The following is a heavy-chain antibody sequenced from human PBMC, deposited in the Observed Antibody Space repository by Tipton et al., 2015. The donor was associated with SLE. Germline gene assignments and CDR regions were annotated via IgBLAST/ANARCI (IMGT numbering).Heavy chain of an antibody. Sequence: TLSLTCTVSGGSISSGSYYWSWIRQPAGKGLEWIGRIYTSGSTNYNPSLKSRVTITVDTSKNHFSLKLSSVTAADTAVYYCARGVTADYWGQGTLVTVSS. CDR1: GGSISSGSYY. D-gene: IGHD2-21*02. CDR3: ARGVTADY. J-gene: IGHJ4*02. CDR2: IYTSGST. V-gene: IGHV4-61*02.